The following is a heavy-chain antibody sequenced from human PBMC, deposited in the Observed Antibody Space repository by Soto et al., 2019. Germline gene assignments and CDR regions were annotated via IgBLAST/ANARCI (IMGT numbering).Heavy chain of an antibody. J-gene: IGHJ6*02. V-gene: IGHV4-59*01. CDR1: GGSISSYY. D-gene: IGHD2-2*01. CDR2: IHYSGST. Sequence: QVQLQESGPGLVKPSETLSLTCTVSGGSISSYYWSWIRQSPGKGLEWIGYIHYSGSTKSNPSLKRRVTTSVNTSRNQVSLKVSSVTAADSAVYFCARARYQLLHPYYYGMDVWGQGTTVTVSS. CDR3: ARARYQLLHPYYYGMDV.